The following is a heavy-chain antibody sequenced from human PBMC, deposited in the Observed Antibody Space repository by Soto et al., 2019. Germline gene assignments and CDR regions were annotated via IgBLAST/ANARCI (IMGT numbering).Heavy chain of an antibody. CDR2: ISGSGGST. Sequence: PGGSLRLSCAASGFTFSSYAMSWVRQAPGKGLEWVSAISGSGGSTYYADSVKGRFTISRDNSKNTLYLQMNSLRAEDTAVYYCAIVVVVVAATATSVVWGQGILVTVSS. CDR1: GFTFSSYA. CDR3: AIVVVVVAATATSVV. D-gene: IGHD2-15*01. V-gene: IGHV3-23*01. J-gene: IGHJ4*02.